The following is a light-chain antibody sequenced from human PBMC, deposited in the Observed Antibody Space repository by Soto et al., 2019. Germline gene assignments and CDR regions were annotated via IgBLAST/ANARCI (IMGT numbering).Light chain of an antibody. V-gene: IGKV3-20*01. Sequence: EIVLTQSPGTLSLSPGERATLSCRTSQSVSSSYLAWYQQKPGQAPRLLIYAASSRATGIPDRFSGSGSGTDFSLTISRLEPEDFAVYYCQQYGSPPITFGQGTRLEI. J-gene: IGKJ5*01. CDR3: QQYGSPPIT. CDR2: AAS. CDR1: QSVSSSY.